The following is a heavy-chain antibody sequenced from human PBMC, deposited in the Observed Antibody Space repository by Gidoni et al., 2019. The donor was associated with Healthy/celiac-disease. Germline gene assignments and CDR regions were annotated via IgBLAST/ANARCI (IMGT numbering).Heavy chain of an antibody. CDR2: ISGSGGST. CDR3: AKVPKARYPFDY. CDR1: GLTFSSYA. V-gene: IGHV3-23*01. J-gene: IGHJ4*02. D-gene: IGHD2-2*02. Sequence: EVQLLVSGGGLVPPGGSLRLVCSAFGLTFSSYAMSWGRQAPGKGLEWVSAISGSGGSTYYADSVKGRFTISRDNSKNTLYLQMNSLRAEDTAVYYCAKVPKARYPFDYWGQGTLVTVSS.